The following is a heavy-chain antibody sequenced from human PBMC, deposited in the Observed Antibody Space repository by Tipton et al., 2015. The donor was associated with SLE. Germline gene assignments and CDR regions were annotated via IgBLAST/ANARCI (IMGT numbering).Heavy chain of an antibody. Sequence: GSLRLSCAASGFTFSSYSMNWVRQAPGKGLEWVSSISSSSSYIYYADSVKGRFTISRDNAKNSRYLQMNSLRAEDTAVYYCARPYDFWSGYYGYWGQGTLVTVSS. CDR3: ARPYDFWSGYYGY. CDR2: ISSSSSYI. V-gene: IGHV3-21*01. D-gene: IGHD3-3*01. J-gene: IGHJ4*02. CDR1: GFTFSSYS.